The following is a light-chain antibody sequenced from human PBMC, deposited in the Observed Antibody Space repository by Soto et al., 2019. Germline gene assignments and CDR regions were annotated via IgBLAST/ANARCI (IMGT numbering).Light chain of an antibody. Sequence: EIVLTQAACALCLSPVERATLSCMASQSVSSSYLAWYQQKPGQAPRLLIYDASNRATGIPARFSGSGSGTDFTLTISSLEPEDFAVYYCQQRSNWPGTFGQGTKVDIK. J-gene: IGKJ1*01. V-gene: IGKV3D-20*02. CDR2: DAS. CDR1: QSVSSSY. CDR3: QQRSNWPGT.